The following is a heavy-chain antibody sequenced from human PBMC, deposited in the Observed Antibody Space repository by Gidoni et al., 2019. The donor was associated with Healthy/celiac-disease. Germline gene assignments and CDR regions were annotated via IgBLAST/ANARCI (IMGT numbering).Heavy chain of an antibody. D-gene: IGHD4-17*01. CDR2: INPNSCGT. Sequence: QVQLVQSGAEVKKPGASVKVSCKASGYPFTGYYMHWVRQAPGQGLEWMGWINPNSCGTNYAQKFQGRVTMTRDTSISTAYMELSRLRSDDTAVYYCARAYLRYGTVKGYWGQGTLVTVSS. J-gene: IGHJ4*02. CDR1: GYPFTGYY. CDR3: ARAYLRYGTVKGY. V-gene: IGHV1-2*02.